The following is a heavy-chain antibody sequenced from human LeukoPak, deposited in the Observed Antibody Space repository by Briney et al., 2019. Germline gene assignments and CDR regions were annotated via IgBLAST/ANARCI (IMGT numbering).Heavy chain of an antibody. Sequence: ASVKVSCKASGYTFTSYGISWVRQAPGQGLEWMGWISAYNGNTNYAQKLQGRVTMTTDTSTSTAYMGLRSLRSDDTAVYYCARPHSSGWDNYYYYYGMDVWGQGTTATVSS. D-gene: IGHD6-19*01. V-gene: IGHV1-18*01. CDR2: ISAYNGNT. CDR3: ARPHSSGWDNYYYYYGMDV. J-gene: IGHJ6*02. CDR1: GYTFTSYG.